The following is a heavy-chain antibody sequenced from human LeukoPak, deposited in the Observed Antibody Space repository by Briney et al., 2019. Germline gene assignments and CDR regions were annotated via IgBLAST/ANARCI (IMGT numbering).Heavy chain of an antibody. J-gene: IGHJ6*02. D-gene: IGHD3-22*01. CDR1: GFTFSSYS. CDR3: AKDVGYGPITMIVVAMYYYYGMDV. V-gene: IGHV3-21*01. CDR2: ISSSSSYI. Sequence: GGSLRLSCAASGFTFSSYSMNWVRQAPGKGLEWVSSISSSSSYIYYADSVKGRFTISRDNSKNTLYLQMNSLRAEDTAVYYCAKDVGYGPITMIVVAMYYYYGMDVWGQGTTVTVSS.